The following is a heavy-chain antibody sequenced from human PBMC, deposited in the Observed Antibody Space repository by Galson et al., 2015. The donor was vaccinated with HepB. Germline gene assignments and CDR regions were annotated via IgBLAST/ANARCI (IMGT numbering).Heavy chain of an antibody. CDR1: GFTFSDYY. J-gene: IGHJ6*02. Sequence: SLRLSCAASGFTFSDYYMSWIRQAPGKGLEWVSYISSSGSTIYYADSVKGRFTISRDNAKNSLYLQMNSLRAEDTAVYYCARDVGEDCSGGSCPAYYYGMDVWGQGTTVTVSS. CDR3: ARDVGEDCSGGSCPAYYYGMDV. CDR2: ISSSGSTI. D-gene: IGHD2-15*01. V-gene: IGHV3-11*01.